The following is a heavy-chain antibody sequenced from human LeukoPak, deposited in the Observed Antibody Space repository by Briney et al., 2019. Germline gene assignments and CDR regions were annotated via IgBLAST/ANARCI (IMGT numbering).Heavy chain of an antibody. CDR2: ISGSGGST. CDR3: ATRRYYYGSGSLRTGFDP. Sequence: GGSLRLSCAAPGFTFSSYAMSWVRQAPGKGLEWVSAISGSGGSTYYADSVKGRFTISRDNSKNTLYLQMNSLRAEDTAVYYCATRRYYYGSGSLRTGFDPWGQGTLVTVSS. CDR1: GFTFSSYA. J-gene: IGHJ5*02. V-gene: IGHV3-23*01. D-gene: IGHD3-10*01.